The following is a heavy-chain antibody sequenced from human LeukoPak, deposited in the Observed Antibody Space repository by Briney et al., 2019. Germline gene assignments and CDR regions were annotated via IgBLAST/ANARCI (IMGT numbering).Heavy chain of an antibody. CDR1: GFIFSDQN. J-gene: IGHJ4*02. V-gene: IGHV3-21*01. D-gene: IGHD6-19*01. CDR3: ARDSPRDSSGWPSDFDY. Sequence: PGGSLRLSCAASGFIFSDQNMTLVRQAPGKGLEWVSSISRTSNYIYYADSVKGRFTISRDNAKNSLYLQMNSLRAEDTAVYYCARDSPRDSSGWPSDFDYWGQGTLVTVSS. CDR2: ISRTSNYI.